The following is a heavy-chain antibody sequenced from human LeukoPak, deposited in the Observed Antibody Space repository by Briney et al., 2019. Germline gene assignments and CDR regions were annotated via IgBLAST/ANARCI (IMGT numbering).Heavy chain of an antibody. CDR3: ARGGSRTSDY. CDR2: VHYSLPN. CDR1: GDSMNGYY. J-gene: IGHJ4*02. Sequence: SETLSLTCTVSGDSMNGYYWSWIRQTPGKGLEWIGIVHYSLPNTFSPSLKSRVTISMDTSRSQFSLILSSVTAADTAVYYCARGGSRTSDYWGQGTLVTVSS. D-gene: IGHD3-10*01. V-gene: IGHV4-59*01.